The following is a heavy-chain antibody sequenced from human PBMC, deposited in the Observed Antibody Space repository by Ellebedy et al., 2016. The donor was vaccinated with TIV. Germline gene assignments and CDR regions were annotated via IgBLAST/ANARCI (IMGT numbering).Heavy chain of an antibody. Sequence: SGPTLVKPKETLTLTCTVSGFSLTNIIMGVSWIRQAPGKALEWLAHSSSYDEKFYNTSLKTRLGISRDTPKSQVVLTMTNMDPVDTGTDYCARAVKYCGGDCTHKFDYWGQGTPVTVSS. V-gene: IGHV2-26*01. CDR2: SSSYDEK. D-gene: IGHD2-21*02. CDR3: ARAVKYCGGDCTHKFDY. J-gene: IGHJ4*02. CDR1: GFSLTNIIMG.